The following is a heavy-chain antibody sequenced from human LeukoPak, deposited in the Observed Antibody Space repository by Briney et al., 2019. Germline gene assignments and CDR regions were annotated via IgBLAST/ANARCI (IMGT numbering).Heavy chain of an antibody. J-gene: IGHJ3*02. V-gene: IGHV3-48*02. Sequence: GGSLRLSCAASGFTFSSYSMNWVRQAPGKGLEWVSYISSSSSTIYYADSVKGRFTISRDNAKNSLYLQMNSLRDEDTAVYYCARDFEAAYYYDSSGYSHHDAFDIWGQGTMVTVSS. CDR1: GFTFSSYS. CDR2: ISSSSSTI. D-gene: IGHD3-22*01. CDR3: ARDFEAAYYYDSSGYSHHDAFDI.